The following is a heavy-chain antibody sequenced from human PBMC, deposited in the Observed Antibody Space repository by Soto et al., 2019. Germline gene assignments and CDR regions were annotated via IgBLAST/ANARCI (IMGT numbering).Heavy chain of an antibody. CDR3: ARVSGSYYYGMDV. CDR1: GGSISSSNW. J-gene: IGHJ6*02. Sequence: PSETLSLTCAVSGGSISSSNWWSWVRQPPGKGLEWIGEIYHNGSTNYNPSLKSRVTISVDKSKKQFSLKLSSVTAADTAVYYCARVSGSYYYGMDVWGQGTTVTVSS. D-gene: IGHD1-26*01. V-gene: IGHV4-4*02. CDR2: IYHNGST.